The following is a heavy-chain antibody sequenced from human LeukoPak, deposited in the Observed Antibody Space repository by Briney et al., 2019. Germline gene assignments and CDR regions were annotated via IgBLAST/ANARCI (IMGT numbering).Heavy chain of an antibody. CDR2: IGTAGDT. J-gene: IGHJ6*02. CDR3: ARGTSSSWYSGYYGMDV. V-gene: IGHV3-13*01. Sequence: RGSLRLSCAASGFTFSSYDMHWVRQATGKGLEWVSAIGTAGDTYYPGSVKGRFTISRENAKNSLYLQMNSLRAGDTAVYYCARGTSSSWYSGYYGMDVWGQGTTVTVSS. D-gene: IGHD6-13*01. CDR1: GFTFSSYD.